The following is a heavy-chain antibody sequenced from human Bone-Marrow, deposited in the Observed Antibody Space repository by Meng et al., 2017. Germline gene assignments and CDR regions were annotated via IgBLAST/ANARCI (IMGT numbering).Heavy chain of an antibody. V-gene: IGHV1-18*01. CDR3: ARDSIEWFGELLDY. J-gene: IGHJ4*02. D-gene: IGHD3-10*01. CDR2: ISAYTGDT. CDR1: GYTFTSYG. Sequence: QGQLVQSGAEVKKPGASVKVSCKASGYTFTSYGIIWVRQAPGQGLEWMGWISAYTGDTKYAQNFQGRVTMTRDNSKNTLYLQMNSLRAEDTAVYYCARDSIEWFGELLDYWGQGTLVTVSS.